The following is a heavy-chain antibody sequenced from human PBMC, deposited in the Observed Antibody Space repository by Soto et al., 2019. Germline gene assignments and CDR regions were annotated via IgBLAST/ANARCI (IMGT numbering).Heavy chain of an antibody. Sequence: GGSLRLSCAASGFTFSSYWMSWVRQAPGKGLEWVANIKQDGSEKYYVDSVKGRFTISRDNAKNSLYLQMNSLRAEDTAVYYCAVAGPADAFDIWGQGTMVTVSS. J-gene: IGHJ3*02. CDR1: GFTFSSYW. V-gene: IGHV3-7*01. CDR3: AVAGPADAFDI. D-gene: IGHD2-15*01. CDR2: IKQDGSEK.